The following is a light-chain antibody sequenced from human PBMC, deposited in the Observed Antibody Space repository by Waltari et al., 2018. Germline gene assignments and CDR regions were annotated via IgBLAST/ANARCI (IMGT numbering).Light chain of an antibody. CDR3: QQCGSSPRFS. CDR1: QAVDSDC. CDR2: DAS. J-gene: IGKJ2*03. V-gene: IGKV3-20*01. Sequence: EIVLTQSPGTLSLSPGKRATLSCRASQAVDSDCVAWYQQKPGQAPRLVIYDASSRATGVPDRFSGSVSGTDFSLTISRLEPEDFAVYYCQQCGSSPRFSVGQGTKLQI.